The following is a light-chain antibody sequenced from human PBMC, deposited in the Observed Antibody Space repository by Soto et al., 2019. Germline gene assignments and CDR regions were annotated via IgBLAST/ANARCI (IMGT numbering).Light chain of an antibody. V-gene: IGLV2-14*01. J-gene: IGLJ1*01. Sequence: QSVLTQPASVSVSPGQSITISCTGTSSDVGNYNYVSWYQQHPGKAPKLMIFEVSNRPSGVSNRFSGSKSGNTASLTISGVQTEDEADYYCSSYTTSSTRVFGSGTKVTVL. CDR3: SSYTTSSTRV. CDR2: EVS. CDR1: SSDVGNYNY.